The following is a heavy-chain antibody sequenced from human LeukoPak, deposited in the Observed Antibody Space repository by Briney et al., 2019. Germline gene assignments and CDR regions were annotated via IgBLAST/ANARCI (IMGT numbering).Heavy chain of an antibody. CDR1: GFTFSDFA. D-gene: IGHD4-17*01. Sequence: QPGRSLRLSCTASGFTFSDFAMNWVRQAPGKGLEWVGFNRSKAYGGTTEYAASVKGRFTISRDDSKSIAYLQMISLKSEDAAVYYCTRGGLEDGDYIFDYWGQGTRVTVSS. CDR3: TRGGLEDGDYIFDY. CDR2: NRSKAYGGTT. V-gene: IGHV3-49*04. J-gene: IGHJ4*02.